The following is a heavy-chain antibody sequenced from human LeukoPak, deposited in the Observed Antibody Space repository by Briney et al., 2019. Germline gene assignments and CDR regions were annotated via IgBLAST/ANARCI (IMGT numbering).Heavy chain of an antibody. CDR1: GFTFSSYW. J-gene: IGHJ4*02. V-gene: IGHV3-7*01. CDR2: IKQDGSEK. D-gene: IGHD3-10*01. Sequence: GGSLRLSCAASGFTFSSYWMSWVRQAPGKGLEWVANIKQDGSEKYYVDSVKGRFTISRDNAKNSLYLQMNSLRAEDTAVYYCARERVRGVILSHFAYWGQGTLVTVSS. CDR3: ARERVRGVILSHFAY.